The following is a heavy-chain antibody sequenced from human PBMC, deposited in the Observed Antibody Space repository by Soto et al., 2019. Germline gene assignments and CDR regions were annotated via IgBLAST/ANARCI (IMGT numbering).Heavy chain of an antibody. D-gene: IGHD3-3*01. CDR3: ARGGVSTRTFDY. V-gene: IGHV5-51*03. CDR2: IYPSDSDT. J-gene: IGHJ4*02. CDR1: GYNFAGYW. Sequence: PXESLTISRKGSGYNFAGYWIALVRQMPGKGLELMGIIYPSDSDTRYRPSFQGQVTISADKSISSAYLQWSSLRASDTAMYYCARGGVSTRTFDYWGQGTPVTVSS.